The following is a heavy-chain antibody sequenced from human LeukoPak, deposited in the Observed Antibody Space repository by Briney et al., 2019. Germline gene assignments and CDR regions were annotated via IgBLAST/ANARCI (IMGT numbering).Heavy chain of an antibody. V-gene: IGHV4-34*01. Sequence: PSETLSLTCAVYGGSFSGYYWSWIRQPPGKGLEWVGEINHSGSTNYNPSLKSRVTISVDTSKNQFSLKLSSVTAADTAVYYCARVGAFVTGWGSYRDYFDYWGQGTLVTVSS. CDR2: INHSGST. D-gene: IGHD3-16*02. CDR3: ARVGAFVTGWGSYRDYFDY. J-gene: IGHJ4*02. CDR1: GGSFSGYY.